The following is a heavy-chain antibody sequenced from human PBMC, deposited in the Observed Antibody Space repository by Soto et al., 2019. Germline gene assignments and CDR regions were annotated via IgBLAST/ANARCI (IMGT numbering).Heavy chain of an antibody. CDR1: GGSISSGAYP. V-gene: IGHV4-30-2*01. CDR3: AGVGSGYFDSSGYSDY. D-gene: IGHD3-22*01. Sequence: QLQLQESGSGLVKPSQTLSLTCAVSGGSISSGAYPWGWIRQPPGRGLEWIGYINHSGSTYYNPSLKRRVTISVDRAKNQFSLKLSSVTAADTAVYYCAGVGSGYFDSSGYSDYWGQGTLVTVSS. J-gene: IGHJ4*02. CDR2: INHSGST.